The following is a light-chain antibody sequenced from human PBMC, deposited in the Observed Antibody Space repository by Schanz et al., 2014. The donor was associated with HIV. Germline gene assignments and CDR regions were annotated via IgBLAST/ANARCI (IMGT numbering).Light chain of an antibody. J-gene: IGLJ2*01. V-gene: IGLV2-11*01. Sequence: QSVLTQPRSVSGSLGQSVTISCTGTSSDVGGYNYVSWYQQHPGKAPKLMIYDVSKRPSGVPDRFSGSKSGNTASLTISGLQAEDEADYYCCSYAGSYTVVFGGGTKLTVL. CDR3: CSYAGSYTVV. CDR1: SSDVGGYNY. CDR2: DVS.